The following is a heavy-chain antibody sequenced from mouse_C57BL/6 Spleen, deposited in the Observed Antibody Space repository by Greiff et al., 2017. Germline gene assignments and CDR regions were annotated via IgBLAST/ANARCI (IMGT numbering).Heavy chain of an antibody. CDR1: GFTFSDYG. CDR3: ARRGWDGYFDV. D-gene: IGHD4-1*01. Sequence: EVQGVESGGGLVKPGGSLKLSCAASGFTFSDYGMHWVRQAPEQGLEWVAYISSGSSTTYYADTVKGRFTISRANAKNTMFLQMTSLRAEDTAMYCCARRGWDGYFDVWGTGTTVTVSS. J-gene: IGHJ1*03. CDR2: ISSGSSTT. V-gene: IGHV5-17*01.